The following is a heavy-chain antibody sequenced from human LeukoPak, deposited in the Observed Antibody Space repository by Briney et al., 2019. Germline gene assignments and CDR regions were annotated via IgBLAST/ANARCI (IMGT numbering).Heavy chain of an antibody. D-gene: IGHD3-10*01. Sequence: SETLSLTCTVSGGSNSNYYWSWIRQPPGQGREWIGYIYHSGSTNYNPSLKSRVAISVDTSKNQFSLTLSSVTAADTAVYYCSMVMVGGVRGDYYGMDVWGQGTTVTVSS. CDR1: GGSNSNYY. CDR2: IYHSGST. V-gene: IGHV4-59*01. CDR3: SMVMVGGVRGDYYGMDV. J-gene: IGHJ6*02.